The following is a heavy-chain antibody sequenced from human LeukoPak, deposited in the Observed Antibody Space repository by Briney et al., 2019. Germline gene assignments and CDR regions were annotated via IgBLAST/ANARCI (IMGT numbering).Heavy chain of an antibody. V-gene: IGHV3-23*01. CDR2: ISGSGGST. CDR3: AKDLYYDSSGYYCNFDY. CDR1: GFTFSSYA. Sequence: GGSLRLSCAASGFTFSSYAMSWVRQAPGKGLEWVSAISGSGGSTYYADSVKGRFTISRDNSKNTLYLQMNSLRAEDTAVYYCAKDLYYDSSGYYCNFDYWGQGTLVTVSS. D-gene: IGHD3-22*01. J-gene: IGHJ4*02.